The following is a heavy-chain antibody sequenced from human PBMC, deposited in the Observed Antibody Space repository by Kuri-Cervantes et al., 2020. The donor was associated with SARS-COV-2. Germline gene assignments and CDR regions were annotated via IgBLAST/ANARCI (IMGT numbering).Heavy chain of an antibody. CDR3: ATERYSSSWAYDMDV. CDR1: GFTFSSYA. CDR2: ISGSGGST. J-gene: IGHJ6*03. V-gene: IGHV3-23*01. Sequence: LTCAASGFTFSSYAMSWVRQAPGKGLEWVSAISGSGGSTYYADSVKGRFTISRDNSKNTLYLQMNSLRAEDTAVYYCATERYSSSWAYDMDVWGQGTTVTVSS. D-gene: IGHD6-13*01.